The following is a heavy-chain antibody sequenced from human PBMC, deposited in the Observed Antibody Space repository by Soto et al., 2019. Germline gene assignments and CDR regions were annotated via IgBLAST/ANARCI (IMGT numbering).Heavy chain of an antibody. V-gene: IGHV1-18*03. CDR3: ASVQYAVGGEF. CDR1: GYTFTDYG. CDR2: INTYNAKT. Sequence: QVQLVQSGAEVRKPGASVKVSCKASGYTFTDYGVSWVRQAPGQGLEWMGWINTYNAKTNYAPKVQARVTMTTDTSTTTAYTELNSLTSDGMAVSYCASVQYAVGGEFWSQGTEVTVTS. J-gene: IGHJ4*02. D-gene: IGHD7-27*01.